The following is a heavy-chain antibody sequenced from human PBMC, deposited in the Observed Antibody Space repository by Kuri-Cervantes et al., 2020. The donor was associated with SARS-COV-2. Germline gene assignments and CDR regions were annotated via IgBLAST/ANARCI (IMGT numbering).Heavy chain of an antibody. CDR1: GGSIITCY. CDR3: ARELGYSSAWSQGDYFDN. V-gene: IGHV4-59*01. J-gene: IGHJ4*02. CDR2: IYNSGST. Sequence: GSLRLSCTVSGGSIITCYWSGIRPPQGMGLEWIRYIYNSGSTNYTPSLKSRVTISVDTSKNQFSLKLSSVTDADTAVYYCARELGYSSAWSQGDYFDNWGQGTLVTVSS. D-gene: IGHD6-19*01.